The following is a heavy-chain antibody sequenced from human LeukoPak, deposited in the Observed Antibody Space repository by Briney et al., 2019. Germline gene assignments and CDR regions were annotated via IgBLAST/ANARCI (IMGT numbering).Heavy chain of an antibody. V-gene: IGHV1-69*05. CDR3: AREIPAGSSYFDY. D-gene: IGHD6-13*01. CDR1: GGTFSSYA. J-gene: IGHJ4*02. Sequence: GASVKVSCKASGGTFSSYAISWVRQAPGQGLEWVGRIIPIFGTANYAQKFQGRVTITTDESTSTAYMELSSLRSEDTAVYYCAREIPAGSSYFDYWGQGTLVTVSS. CDR2: IIPIFGTA.